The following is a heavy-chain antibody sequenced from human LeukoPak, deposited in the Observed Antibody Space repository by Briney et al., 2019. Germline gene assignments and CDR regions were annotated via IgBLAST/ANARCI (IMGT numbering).Heavy chain of an antibody. D-gene: IGHD3-22*01. CDR2: VSSSGGST. CDR1: GFTFSSYA. J-gene: IGHJ4*02. CDR3: AKEGNYYDSSGYYSFDY. Sequence: PGGSLRLSCAASGFTFSSYAMTWVRQAPGKGLEWVSTVSSSGGSTYYADSVKGRCTISRDNSKNTLYLQMNSLRAEDTAIYYCAKEGNYYDSSGYYSFDYWGQGTLVTVSS. V-gene: IGHV3-23*01.